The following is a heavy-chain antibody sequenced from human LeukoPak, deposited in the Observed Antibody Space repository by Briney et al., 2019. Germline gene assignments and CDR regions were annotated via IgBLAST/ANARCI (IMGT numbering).Heavy chain of an antibody. Sequence: ASVKVSCKASGYTFTSSAVNWVRQASGQGLEWMGWINTNTGNPTYAQGFTGRFVFSLDTSVSTAYLQISSLKAEDTAVYYCARVASKNRHDYWGQGTLVTVSS. V-gene: IGHV7-4-1*02. D-gene: IGHD1-14*01. CDR3: ARVASKNRHDY. CDR1: GYTFTSSA. CDR2: INTNTGNP. J-gene: IGHJ4*02.